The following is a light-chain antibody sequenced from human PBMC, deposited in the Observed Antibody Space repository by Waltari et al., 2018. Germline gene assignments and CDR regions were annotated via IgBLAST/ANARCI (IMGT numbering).Light chain of an antibody. Sequence: NFMLTQPHSVSESPGTTVTISCTRSSGSLASNSVQWYQQRPGSSPTTVIYEDNQRPSGVPDRFSGSIDSSSNSASLTISGLKTEDEADYYCQSYDSSNPWVFGGGTKLTVL. CDR1: SGSLASNS. V-gene: IGLV6-57*01. CDR3: QSYDSSNPWV. CDR2: EDN. J-gene: IGLJ3*02.